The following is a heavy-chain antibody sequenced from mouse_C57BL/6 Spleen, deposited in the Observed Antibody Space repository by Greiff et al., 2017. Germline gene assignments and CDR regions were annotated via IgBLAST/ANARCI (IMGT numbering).Heavy chain of an antibody. CDR3: ARAGLEAMDY. CDR1: GYAFSSHW. D-gene: IGHD2-2*01. CDR2: IYPGDGDT. Sequence: QVQLQQSGAELVKPGASVKISCKASGYAFSSHWMNWVKQRPGKGLEWIGQIYPGDGDTNYNGKFKGKATLTADKSSSTAYMQLSSLTSGDSAVDYCARAGLEAMDYWGQGTSVTVSS. J-gene: IGHJ4*01. V-gene: IGHV1-80*01.